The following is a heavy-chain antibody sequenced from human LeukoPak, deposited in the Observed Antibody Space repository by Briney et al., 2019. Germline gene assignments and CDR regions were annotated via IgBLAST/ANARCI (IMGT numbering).Heavy chain of an antibody. Sequence: ASVKVPCKASGYTFTSYGISWVRQAPGQGLEWMGWISAYNGNTNYAQKLQGRVTMTTDTSTSTAYMEMRSLRSDDTAVYYCARVPYYYDSSGYYPWYFDLWGRGTLVTVSS. CDR3: ARVPYYYDSSGYYPWYFDL. CDR1: GYTFTSYG. V-gene: IGHV1-18*01. J-gene: IGHJ2*01. D-gene: IGHD3-22*01. CDR2: ISAYNGNT.